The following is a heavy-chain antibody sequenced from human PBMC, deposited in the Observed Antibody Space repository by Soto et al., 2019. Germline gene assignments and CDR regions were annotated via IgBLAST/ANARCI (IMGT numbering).Heavy chain of an antibody. Sequence: GGSLRLSCAASGFTFSSYAMHWVRQAPGKGLEWVAVISYDGSNKYYADSVKGRFTISRDNSKNTLYLQMNSLRAEDTAVYYCARGDSSSWPAPEYYFDYWGQGTLVTVSS. D-gene: IGHD6-13*01. CDR2: ISYDGSNK. J-gene: IGHJ4*02. CDR3: ARGDSSSWPAPEYYFDY. V-gene: IGHV3-30-3*01. CDR1: GFTFSSYA.